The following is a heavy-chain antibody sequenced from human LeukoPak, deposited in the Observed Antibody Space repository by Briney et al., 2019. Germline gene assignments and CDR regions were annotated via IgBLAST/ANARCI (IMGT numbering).Heavy chain of an antibody. Sequence: GGSLRLSCAASGLTFSYHAMSWVRQTPGKGLQWVSVISGSGRTTEYADSVKGRFTISRDNSKNTLSLQMNSLRVEDTAIYYCAKNVVVKRYIDYWGQGTLVTVSS. D-gene: IGHD2-15*01. J-gene: IGHJ4*02. CDR1: GLTFSYHA. CDR3: AKNVVVKRYIDY. V-gene: IGHV3-23*01. CDR2: ISGSGRTT.